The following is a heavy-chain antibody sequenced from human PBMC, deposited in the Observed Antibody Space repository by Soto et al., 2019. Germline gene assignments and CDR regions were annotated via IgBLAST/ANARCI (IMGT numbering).Heavy chain of an antibody. J-gene: IGHJ4*02. CDR3: LKIQELKSAHGAAARCRHS. D-gene: IGHD6-13*01. Sequence: PGWSLGLSCAASGFIVENFGMSWVRQAPGKGLEWISSISGSGFKKYYADSVKGRFTISRDNSKSTVYLELNNLSAEDTAVYHCLKIQELKSAHGAAARCRHSWGKAPLVS. CDR1: GFIVENFG. V-gene: IGHV3-23*01. CDR2: ISGSGFKK.